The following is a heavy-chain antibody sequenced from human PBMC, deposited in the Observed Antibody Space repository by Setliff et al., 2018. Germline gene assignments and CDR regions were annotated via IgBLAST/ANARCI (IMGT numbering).Heavy chain of an antibody. CDR2: INHSGST. Sequence: SETLSLTCTVYGGSFTNYYWGWIRQSPGKGLEWIGEINHSGSTNYNPSLKSRLTISVDASTNQFSLNLSSVTAADTAVYYCARDNRARHYMDVWGKGTTVTVS. V-gene: IGHV4-34*01. CDR3: ARDNRARHYMDV. CDR1: GGSFTNYY. D-gene: IGHD3-10*01. J-gene: IGHJ6*03.